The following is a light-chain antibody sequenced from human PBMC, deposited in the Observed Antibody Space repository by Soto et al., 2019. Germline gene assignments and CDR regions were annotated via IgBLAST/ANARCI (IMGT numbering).Light chain of an antibody. CDR2: YMS. V-gene: IGKV3-11*01. CDR3: HQRQSWPRT. Sequence: EIVLTQSPATLSSSPGETATLSCRASQYVVTRLAWYQHKPGQAPRLLIYYMSKRATGIPARFSGSGSGTDFTLTISNLAPEDFGVYYCHQRQSWPRTFVQGTKVEIK. J-gene: IGKJ1*01. CDR1: QYVVTR.